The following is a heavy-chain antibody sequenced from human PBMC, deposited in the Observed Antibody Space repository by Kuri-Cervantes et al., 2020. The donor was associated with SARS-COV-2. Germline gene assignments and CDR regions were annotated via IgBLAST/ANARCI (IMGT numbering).Heavy chain of an antibody. J-gene: IGHJ4*02. CDR3: ARDRHCSGGSCYSGGRTKTFDY. D-gene: IGHD2-15*01. CDR2: ISSSSYI. Sequence: GESLKISCAASNFTFSTYTLHWVRQAPGKGLEWVSSISSSSYIYYADSVKGRFTISRDNAKNSLYLQMNSLRAEDTAVYYCARDRHCSGGSCYSGGRTKTFDYWGQGTLVTVSS. CDR1: NFTFSTYT. V-gene: IGHV3-21*01.